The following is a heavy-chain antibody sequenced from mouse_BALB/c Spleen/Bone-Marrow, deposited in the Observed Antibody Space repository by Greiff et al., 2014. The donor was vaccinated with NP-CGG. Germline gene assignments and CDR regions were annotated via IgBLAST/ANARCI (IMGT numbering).Heavy chain of an antibody. D-gene: IGHD2-4*01. Sequence: VQLQQPGPELVKPGASVKMSCKASGYTFTSYVMHWVKQKPGQGLEWIGYINPYNDGTTYNEKFKGKATLTSDKSSSTAYMELSSLTSEDSAVYYCARGNYYDYDYSDYWGQGTTLTVSS. V-gene: IGHV1-14*01. CDR2: INPYNDGT. CDR1: GYTFTSYV. J-gene: IGHJ2*01. CDR3: ARGNYYDYDYSDY.